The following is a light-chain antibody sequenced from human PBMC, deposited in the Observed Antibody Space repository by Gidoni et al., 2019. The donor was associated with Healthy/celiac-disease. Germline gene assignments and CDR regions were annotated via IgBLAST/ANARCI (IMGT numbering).Light chain of an antibody. CDR3: QQSYSTLLT. V-gene: IGKV1-39*01. CDR2: AAS. J-gene: IGKJ4*01. CDR1: QSISSY. Sequence: DIQMTQSPSSLSASVGDRVTITCRASQSISSYLNWYQQKPGKAPKLLIYAASSLHSGVPSRFSGSGSGTDFTLTISSLQPEDFATYYCQQSYSTLLTFXGXTKVEIK.